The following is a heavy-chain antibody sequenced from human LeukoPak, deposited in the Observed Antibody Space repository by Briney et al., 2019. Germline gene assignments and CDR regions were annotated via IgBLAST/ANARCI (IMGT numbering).Heavy chain of an antibody. J-gene: IGHJ4*02. CDR1: GFTFSSYW. CDR2: INIDGSTS. Sequence: GGSLRLSCAASGFTFSSYWMHWVRQAPGKGLVWVSRINIDGSTSNYADSVKGRFTISRDNAKNAVYLQMNSLRVEDTAVYYCARASALATPAFAYWGQGTLVTVSS. V-gene: IGHV3-74*01. CDR3: ARASALATPAFAY. D-gene: IGHD5-24*01.